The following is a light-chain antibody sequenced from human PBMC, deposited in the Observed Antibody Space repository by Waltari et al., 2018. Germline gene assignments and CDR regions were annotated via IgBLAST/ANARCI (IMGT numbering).Light chain of an antibody. Sequence: QSALTQPASVSGSPGQSITISCTGTSSDVGGYKYVSWYQQHPGKAPKLMIYEVSNRPSGVPNRFSGSKSGNTASLTISGLQAEDEADCYCSSYTSSSTLVFGGGTKLTVL. CDR3: SSYTSSSTLV. CDR2: EVS. CDR1: SSDVGGYKY. J-gene: IGLJ2*01. V-gene: IGLV2-14*01.